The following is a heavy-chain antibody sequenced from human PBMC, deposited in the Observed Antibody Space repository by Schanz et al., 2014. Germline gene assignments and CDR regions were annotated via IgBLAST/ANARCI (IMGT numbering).Heavy chain of an antibody. CDR3: AEGRCGYLSAFDY. CDR1: GFAFSSYA. CDR2: ITGGAGRR. J-gene: IGHJ3*01. Sequence: EVQLVESGGGLVQPGGSLRLSCAASGFAFSSYAMSWLRQAPGKGLEWEVVITGGAGRRVYADSVRSRFTMSRDNSKNTMHLQINNMTVEDTAIYDCAEGRCGYLSAFDYWGQGTMVTVSS. D-gene: IGHD6-13*01. V-gene: IGHV3-23*04.